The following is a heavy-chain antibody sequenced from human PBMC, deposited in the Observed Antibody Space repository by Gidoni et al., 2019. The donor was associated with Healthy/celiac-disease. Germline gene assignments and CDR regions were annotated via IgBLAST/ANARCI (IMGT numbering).Heavy chain of an antibody. V-gene: IGHV3-64D*06. CDR1: GFPFLSYA. CDR3: VKAGPRAATPYFDY. Sequence: EVQLVESGVGLVQPGGSLRLSCSASGFPFLSYAMHWVRQAPGKGLEYVSAISRNGGSTYYADSVKGRFTISRDNSKNTLYLQMSSLRAEETAVYYCVKAGPRAATPYFDYWGQGTLVTVSS. J-gene: IGHJ4*02. CDR2: ISRNGGST. D-gene: IGHD2-15*01.